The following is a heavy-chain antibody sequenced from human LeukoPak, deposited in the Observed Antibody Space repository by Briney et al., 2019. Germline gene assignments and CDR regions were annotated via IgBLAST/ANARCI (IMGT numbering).Heavy chain of an antibody. CDR2: ISSSSSYI. V-gene: IGHV3-21*01. D-gene: IGHD2-15*01. Sequence: GGSLRLSCAASGFTFSSYSMNWVRQAPGKGLEWVSSISSSSSYIYYADSVKGRFTISRDNAKNSLYLQMNSLRAEDTAVYCCARVLNYYYGMDVWGQGTTVTVSS. CDR1: GFTFSSYS. CDR3: ARVLNYYYGMDV. J-gene: IGHJ6*02.